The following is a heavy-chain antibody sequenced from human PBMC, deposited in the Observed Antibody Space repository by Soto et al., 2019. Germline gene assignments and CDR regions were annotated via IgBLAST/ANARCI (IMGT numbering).Heavy chain of an antibody. Sequence: SETLSLTCTVSGGSISSSSYYWGWIRQPPGKGLEWIGSIYYSGSTYYNPSLKSRVTISVDTSKNQFSLKLSSVTAADTAVYYCASRYFDATREADYWGRGTLVTVSS. D-gene: IGHD3-9*01. V-gene: IGHV4-39*01. J-gene: IGHJ4*02. CDR3: ASRYFDATREADY. CDR2: IYYSGST. CDR1: GGSISSSSYY.